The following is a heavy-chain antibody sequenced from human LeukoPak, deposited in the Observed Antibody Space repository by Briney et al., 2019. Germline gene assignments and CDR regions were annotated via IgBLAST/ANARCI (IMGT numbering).Heavy chain of an antibody. J-gene: IGHJ4*02. D-gene: IGHD6-25*01. V-gene: IGHV4-39*07. CDR1: GGSISSSDYY. CDR2: IYYSGST. CDR3: ARDAYSSGHRDYFDY. Sequence: PSETLSLTCTVSGGSISSSDYYWGWIRQPPGKGLEWIGSIYYSGSTYYNPSLASRVSMSIDTSKNQFSLKLNSVTAADTAVYYCARDAYSSGHRDYFDYWGQGTLVTVSS.